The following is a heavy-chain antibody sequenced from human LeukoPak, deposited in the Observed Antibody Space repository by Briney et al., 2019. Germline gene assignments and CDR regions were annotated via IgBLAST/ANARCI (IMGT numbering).Heavy chain of an antibody. V-gene: IGHV3-9*01. D-gene: IGHD6-19*01. CDR3: AKGGPGYSSGYRYFDY. CDR1: GFTFSSYW. J-gene: IGHJ4*02. CDR2: ISWNSGSI. Sequence: GGSLRLSCAASGFTFSSYWMSWVRQAPGKGLEWVSGISWNSGSIVYADSVKGRFTISRDNAKNSLYLQMNSLRAEDTALYNCAKGGPGYSSGYRYFDYWGQGTLVTVSS.